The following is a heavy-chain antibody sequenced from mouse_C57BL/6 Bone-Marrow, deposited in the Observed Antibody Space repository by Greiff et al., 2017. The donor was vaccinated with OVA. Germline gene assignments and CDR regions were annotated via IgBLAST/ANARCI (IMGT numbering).Heavy chain of an antibody. J-gene: IGHJ2*01. V-gene: IGHV5-6*01. CDR1: GFTFSSYG. Sequence: EVQLVESGGDLVKPGGSLKLSCAASGFTFSSYGMSWVRQTPDKRLEWVATISSGGSYTYYPDSVKGRFTISRDNAKNTLYLQMNSLKSEDTAMYYCARHGDYGSFFDYWGQGTTLTVSS. CDR3: ARHGDYGSFFDY. CDR2: ISSGGSYT. D-gene: IGHD1-1*01.